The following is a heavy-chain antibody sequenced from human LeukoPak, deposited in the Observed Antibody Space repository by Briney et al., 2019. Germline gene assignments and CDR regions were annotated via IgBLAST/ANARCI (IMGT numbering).Heavy chain of an antibody. CDR2: IYYSGST. Sequence: PSETLSLTCTVSGGSISSGDYYWSWIRQPPGKGLEWIGYIYYSGSTYYNPSLKSRLTISVDTSKNQLSLILNSVTAADTAVYYCARDNRYFDPGVYYYNGMDVWGQGTTVTVSS. CDR1: GGSISSGDYY. V-gene: IGHV4-30-4*01. D-gene: IGHD3-9*01. CDR3: ARDNRYFDPGVYYYNGMDV. J-gene: IGHJ6*02.